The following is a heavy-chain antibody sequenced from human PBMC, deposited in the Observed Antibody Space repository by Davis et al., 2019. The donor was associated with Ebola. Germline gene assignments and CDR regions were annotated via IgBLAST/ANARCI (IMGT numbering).Heavy chain of an antibody. J-gene: IGHJ4*02. CDR3: ARGMEYSSGWYGY. D-gene: IGHD6-19*01. CDR1: GFTFSSYG. CDR2: IWYDGSNK. Sequence: PGGSLRLSCAASGFTFSSYGMHWVRQAPGKGLEWVAVIWYDGSNKYYADSVKGRFTISRDNSKNTLYLQMNSLRAEDTAVYYCARGMEYSSGWYGYWGQGTLVTVSS. V-gene: IGHV3-33*01.